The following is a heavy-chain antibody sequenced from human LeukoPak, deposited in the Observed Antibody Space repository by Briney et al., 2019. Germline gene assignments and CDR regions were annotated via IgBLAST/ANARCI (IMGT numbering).Heavy chain of an antibody. CDR1: GFTFSSYA. V-gene: IGHV3-23*01. Sequence: SGGSLRLSCAASGFTFSSYAMSWVRQAPGKGLERVSAINGGGGSTYYADSVKGRFTVSRDNSKNTLNLQMNSLRAEDTAVYYXXXXXXYDSSGYYYGGYYFDYWGQGTLVTVSS. CDR2: INGGGGST. J-gene: IGHJ4*02. CDR3: XXXXXYDSSGYYYGGYYFDY. D-gene: IGHD3-22*01.